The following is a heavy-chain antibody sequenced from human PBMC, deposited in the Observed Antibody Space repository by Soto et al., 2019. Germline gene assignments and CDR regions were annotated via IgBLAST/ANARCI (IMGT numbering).Heavy chain of an antibody. J-gene: IGHJ5*02. D-gene: IGHD3-9*01. V-gene: IGHV1-58*01. CDR2: IVVGSGNT. CDR1: GFTFSSSA. Sequence: SVKVSCKVSGFTFSSSAVQWVRQARGQRLEWIGKIVVGSGNTNYAQKFQERVTITRDMSTSTASMELSSLRSEDTAFYYCAAFDPGPMGFDPWGQGTLVTVSS. CDR3: AAFDPGPMGFDP.